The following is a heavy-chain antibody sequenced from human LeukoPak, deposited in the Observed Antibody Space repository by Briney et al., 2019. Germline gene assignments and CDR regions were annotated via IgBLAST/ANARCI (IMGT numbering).Heavy chain of an antibody. Sequence: GGSLRLSCSASGFTFTNYVMYWVRQAPGKGLECVSCISSNGGNTYYADSVKGRFTISRDNSKNTLYLQMSSLRAEDTAVYYCVKDSYDNTGYEYFQHWGQGTLVTGSS. D-gene: IGHD3-22*01. CDR2: ISSNGGNT. CDR3: VKDSYDNTGYEYFQH. V-gene: IGHV3-64D*08. CDR1: GFTFTNYV. J-gene: IGHJ1*01.